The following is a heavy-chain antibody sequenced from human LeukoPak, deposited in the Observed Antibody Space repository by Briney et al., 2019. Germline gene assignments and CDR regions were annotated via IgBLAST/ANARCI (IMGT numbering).Heavy chain of an antibody. V-gene: IGHV4-34*01. D-gene: IGHD1-1*01. CDR3: ARGKRGARHFDY. CDR1: GGSFSSYY. Sequence: SETLSLTCAVYGGSFSSYYWSWIRQPPGKGLEWIGEINHSGSTNYNPSLKSRVTISVDTSKNQFSLKLSSVTAADTAVYYCARGKRGARHFDYWGQGTLVTVSS. J-gene: IGHJ4*02. CDR2: INHSGST.